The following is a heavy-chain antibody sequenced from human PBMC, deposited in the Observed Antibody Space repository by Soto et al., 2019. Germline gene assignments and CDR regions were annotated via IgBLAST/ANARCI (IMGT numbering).Heavy chain of an antibody. D-gene: IGHD3-10*01. CDR3: ARVLYYGSGSYSPSGMDV. J-gene: IGHJ6*02. Sequence: QVQLVQSGAEVKKPGSSVKVSCKTSGVSFNNNGIGWVRQAPGHGLEWMGGVSPPFRASNYARKFQGRISITADASTGTVNMERSSLTTEDTAQYYCARVLYYGSGSYSPSGMDVWGQGPTVTVSS. CDR2: VSPPFRAS. CDR1: GVSFNNNG. V-gene: IGHV1-69*01.